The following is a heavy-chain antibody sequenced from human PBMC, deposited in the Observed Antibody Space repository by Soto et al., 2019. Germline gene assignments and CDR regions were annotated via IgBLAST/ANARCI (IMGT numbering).Heavy chain of an antibody. V-gene: IGHV4-61*08. J-gene: IGHJ4*02. CDR2: VFHTGNT. CDR1: GVSISSGGYY. CDR3: AREQYNWKI. D-gene: IGHD1-20*01. Sequence: SETLSLTCTVSGVSISSGGYYWGWIRQPPGKGLQWIGYVFHTGNTNYNPSLKSRVTISEDASKNQVSLRLTSVTAADTAVYFCAREQYNWKIWGQGTLVTVSS.